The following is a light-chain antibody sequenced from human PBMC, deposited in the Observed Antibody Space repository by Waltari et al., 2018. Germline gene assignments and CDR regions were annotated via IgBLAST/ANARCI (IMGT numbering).Light chain of an antibody. CDR2: DKD. V-gene: IGLV1-51*01. CDR1: TSNIGNYY. CDR3: ATWDNSLTDVV. J-gene: IGLJ2*01. Sequence: QSVLTQPPSVSAAPGQKVTISCSGGTSNIGNYYVSWYQHPPGAAPKLLIYDKDKRTSGIPYRFSASKAGTSATLGITGLQMGDEADYYGATWDNSLTDVVFGGGTKLTVL.